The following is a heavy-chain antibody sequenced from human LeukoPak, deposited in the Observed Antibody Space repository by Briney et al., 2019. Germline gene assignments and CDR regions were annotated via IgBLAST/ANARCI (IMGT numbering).Heavy chain of an antibody. D-gene: IGHD6-13*01. J-gene: IGHJ6*03. CDR3: ARVWAPRDIAAAGITRNYYYYYYMDV. CDR2: IHPNGGST. Sequence: GASVKVSCKTSGYTFTSYYMHWVRQAPGQGLEWMGMIHPNGGSTTYAQKFQGRVTMTRDTSTSIVYMELSRLRSDDTAVYYCARVWAPRDIAAAGITRNYYYYYYMDVWGKGTTVTVSS. CDR1: GYTFTSYY. V-gene: IGHV1-46*01.